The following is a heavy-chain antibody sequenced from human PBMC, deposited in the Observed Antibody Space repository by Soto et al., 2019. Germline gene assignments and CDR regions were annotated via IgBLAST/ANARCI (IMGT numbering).Heavy chain of an antibody. D-gene: IGHD3-3*01. CDR1: GYTSTGYY. J-gene: IGHJ5*02. V-gene: IGHV1-2*02. Sequence: ASVKVSCKASGYTSTGYYMHWVRQAPGQGLEWMGWINPNSGGTNYAQKFQGRVTMTRDTSISTAYMELSRLRSDDTAVYYCARDPVYYDFWSGYYWGNWFDPWGQGTLVTVSS. CDR2: INPNSGGT. CDR3: ARDPVYYDFWSGYYWGNWFDP.